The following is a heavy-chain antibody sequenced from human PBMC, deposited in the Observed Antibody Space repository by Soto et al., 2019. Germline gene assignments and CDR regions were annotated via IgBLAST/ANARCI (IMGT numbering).Heavy chain of an antibody. Sequence: QVQLVQSGAEVKKPGSSVKVSCKASGGTFSSYAISWVRQAPGQGLEWMGGIIPIFGTANYAQKFKGRVTITADESTSTAYMTRSSLRSEDTAVYYCALHYGSGSNYYYYGMDVWGQGTTVTVSS. CDR2: IIPIFGTA. CDR1: GGTFSSYA. D-gene: IGHD3-10*01. CDR3: ALHYGSGSNYYYYGMDV. V-gene: IGHV1-69*12. J-gene: IGHJ6*02.